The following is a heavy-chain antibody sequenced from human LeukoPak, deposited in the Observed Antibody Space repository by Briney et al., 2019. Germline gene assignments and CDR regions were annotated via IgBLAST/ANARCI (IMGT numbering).Heavy chain of an antibody. Sequence: PGGSLRLSCAASGFTFSRYWMSWVHQAPGKGLEWVAVISYDGSNKYYADSVKGRFTISRDNSKNTLYLQMNSLRAEDTAVYYCARGAALDYWGQGTLVTVSS. CDR1: GFTFSRYW. J-gene: IGHJ4*02. V-gene: IGHV3-30*14. CDR2: ISYDGSNK. D-gene: IGHD6-25*01. CDR3: ARGAALDY.